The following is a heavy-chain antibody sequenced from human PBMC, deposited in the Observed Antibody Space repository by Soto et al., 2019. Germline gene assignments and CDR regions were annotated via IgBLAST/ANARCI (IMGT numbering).Heavy chain of an antibody. Sequence: GESLKISCKGSGYSFTSYWISWVRQMPGKGLEWMGRIDPSDSYTNYSPSFQGRVTISADKSISTAYLQWSSLKASDTAMYYCASNLYSSSGNYYYGMDVWGQGTTVTVSS. CDR2: IDPSDSYT. J-gene: IGHJ6*02. V-gene: IGHV5-10-1*01. CDR3: ASNLYSSSGNYYYGMDV. D-gene: IGHD6-6*01. CDR1: GYSFTSYW.